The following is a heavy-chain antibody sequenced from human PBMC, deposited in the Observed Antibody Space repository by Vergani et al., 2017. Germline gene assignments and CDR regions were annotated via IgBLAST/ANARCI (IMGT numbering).Heavy chain of an antibody. Sequence: QLQLQESGPGLVKPSETLSLTCTVSGGSISSSSYYWGWIRQPPGKGLEWIGSIHNRGKTYHNPSLKSRVSVSLDTSKNRFSLNLTSVTATDTAVYYCARSQGDYWYFDLWGPGSLVTVSS. CDR1: GGSISSSSYY. D-gene: IGHD2-21*01. J-gene: IGHJ2*01. V-gene: IGHV4-39*02. CDR3: ARSQGDYWYFDL. CDR2: IHNRGKT.